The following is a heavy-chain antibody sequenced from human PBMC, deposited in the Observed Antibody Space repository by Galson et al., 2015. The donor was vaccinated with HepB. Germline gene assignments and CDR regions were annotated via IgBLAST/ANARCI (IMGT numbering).Heavy chain of an antibody. Sequence: SLRLSCAASGFTFSSYWMHWVRQAPGKGLVWVSRIDSDGSTTTYADSVKGRFTISRDNAKNTLYLQMNSLRAEDTAVYYCARPHCETTSCYYIGYGVDVWGQGTTVTVSS. J-gene: IGHJ6*02. CDR2: IDSDGSTT. CDR1: GFTFSSYW. V-gene: IGHV3-74*01. D-gene: IGHD2-2*01. CDR3: ARPHCETTSCYYIGYGVDV.